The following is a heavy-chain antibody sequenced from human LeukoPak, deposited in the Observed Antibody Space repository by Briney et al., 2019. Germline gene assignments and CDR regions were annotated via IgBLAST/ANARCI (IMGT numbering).Heavy chain of an antibody. Sequence: ASVKVSCKASGYTLAELSMHWVGEAPGKGLEWMGGFDPEDGETIYAQKFQGRVTMTEDTSADTAYMELSSLRSEDTAVYYCATLIGTTWYFDYWGRGTLVTVSS. D-gene: IGHD1-7*01. CDR3: ATLIGTTWYFDY. CDR2: FDPEDGET. CDR1: GYTLAELS. V-gene: IGHV1-24*01. J-gene: IGHJ4*02.